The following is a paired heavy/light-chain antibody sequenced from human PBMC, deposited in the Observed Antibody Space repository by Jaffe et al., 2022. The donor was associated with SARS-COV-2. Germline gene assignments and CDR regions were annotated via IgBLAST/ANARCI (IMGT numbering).Light chain of an antibody. Sequence: QIVVTQEPSLTVSPGGTVTLTCASSTGAVTSASIPNWFQQKPGQAPRSVIYATSNKHSWTPARFSGSLFGGRAALTLSGVQPEDEAEYYCLLYYGGAWFFGGGTKLTVL. CDR2: ATS. V-gene: IGLV7-43*01. J-gene: IGLJ2*01. CDR3: LLYYGGAWF. CDR1: TGAVTSASI.
Heavy chain of an antibody. CDR1: GGSVSSGNYY. V-gene: IGHV4-61*03. J-gene: IGHJ3*01. CDR2: MYNSWST. D-gene: IGHD1-26*01. Sequence: QVQLQESGPGLVKASDTLSLTCNVAGGSVSSGNYYWTWIRQPPGKGLEWIGYMYNSWSTNYNPSLKSRVTISGDTSKNHLSLKLTSVTTADTAVYYCVRVGGATRAFDLWGQGTMVSVS. CDR3: VRVGGATRAFDL.